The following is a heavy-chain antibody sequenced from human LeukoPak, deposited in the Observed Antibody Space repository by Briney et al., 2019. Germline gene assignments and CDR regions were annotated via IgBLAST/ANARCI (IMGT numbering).Heavy chain of an antibody. CDR1: GFTFSSYA. CDR3: AKRRSRRLRYFDWFLYGMDV. V-gene: IGHV3-23*01. Sequence: GGSLRLSCAASGFTFSSYAMSWVRQAPGKGLEGVSAISGSGGSTYYADSVKGRFTISRDNSKNTLYLQMNSLRAEDTAVYYCAKRRSRRLRYFDWFLYGMDVWGQGTTVTVSS. D-gene: IGHD3-9*01. CDR2: ISGSGGST. J-gene: IGHJ6*02.